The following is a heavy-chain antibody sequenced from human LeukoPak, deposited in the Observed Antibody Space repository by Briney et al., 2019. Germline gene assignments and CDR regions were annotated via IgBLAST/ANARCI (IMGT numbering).Heavy chain of an antibody. V-gene: IGHV3-21*01. CDR1: GFTFSSYS. CDR3: ARRHCSSTSCSGFDY. CDR2: ISSSSSYI. Sequence: RGSLRLSCAASGFTFSSYSMNWVRQAPGKGLEWVSSISSSSSYIYYADSVKGRFTISRDNAKNSLYLQMNSLRAEDTAVYYCARRHCSSTSCSGFDYWGQGTLVTVSS. D-gene: IGHD2-2*01. J-gene: IGHJ4*02.